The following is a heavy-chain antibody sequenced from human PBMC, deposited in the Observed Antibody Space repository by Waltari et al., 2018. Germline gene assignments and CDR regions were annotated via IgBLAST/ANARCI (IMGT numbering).Heavy chain of an antibody. Sequence: QVQLVQSGSELKKPGASVKVSCKASGYPFTDHAMNWVRQAPGQGLQFLGWIKHNTQNPFYARGFAGRFVFSLDTSISTAYMDITSLKTEDTAVYYCARELLGGGAFDSWGQGTLVSVSS. V-gene: IGHV7-4-1*02. D-gene: IGHD3-16*01. J-gene: IGHJ4*02. CDR3: ARELLGGGAFDS. CDR1: GYPFTDHA. CDR2: IKHNTQNP.